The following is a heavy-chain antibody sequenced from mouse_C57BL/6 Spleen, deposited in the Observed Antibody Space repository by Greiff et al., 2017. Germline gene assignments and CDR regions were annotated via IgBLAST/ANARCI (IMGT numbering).Heavy chain of an antibody. Sequence: QVQLQQPGAELVMPGASVKLSCKASGYTFTSYWMHWVKQRPGQGLEWIGEIDPSDSYTNYNQKFKGKSTLTVDKSSSTAYMQLSSLTSEDSAVYYCARGDYYGSSSYAMDYWGQGTSVTVSS. J-gene: IGHJ4*01. V-gene: IGHV1-69*01. CDR3: ARGDYYGSSSYAMDY. CDR2: IDPSDSYT. CDR1: GYTFTSYW. D-gene: IGHD1-1*01.